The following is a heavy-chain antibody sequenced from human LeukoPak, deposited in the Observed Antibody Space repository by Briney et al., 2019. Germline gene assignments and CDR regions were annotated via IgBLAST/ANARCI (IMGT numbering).Heavy chain of an antibody. Sequence: GESLRLSCAASGFTFSNYGIHWVRQAPGKGLEWLATISSDGRNKYYADSVKGRFTFSRDNSKNTVYLQMDSLSAEDTAVYYCAKGYSGYDYAFDIWGQGTMVTVSS. V-gene: IGHV3-30*18. J-gene: IGHJ3*02. D-gene: IGHD5-12*01. CDR1: GFTFSNYG. CDR2: ISSDGRNK. CDR3: AKGYSGYDYAFDI.